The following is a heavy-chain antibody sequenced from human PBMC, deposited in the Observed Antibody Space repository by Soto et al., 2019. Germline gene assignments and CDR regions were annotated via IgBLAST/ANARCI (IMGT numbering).Heavy chain of an antibody. D-gene: IGHD5-12*01. CDR3: ARRGSGYERYHDY. J-gene: IGHJ4*02. Sequence: QLQLQESGPGLVMPSETLSLTCTVSGGSISSDSYSWNWIRQPPGKGLEWIGSIFYSGSTFYNPSLKSRVTISVDTSKSQFSLRLTSVTAADTAVYYCARRGSGYERYHDYWGQGTLVPVSS. CDR2: IFYSGST. CDR1: GGSISSDSYS. V-gene: IGHV4-39*01.